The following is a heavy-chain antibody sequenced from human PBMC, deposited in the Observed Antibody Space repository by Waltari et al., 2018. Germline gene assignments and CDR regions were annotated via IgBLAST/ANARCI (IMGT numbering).Heavy chain of an antibody. Sequence: ELQVVESGGGLIQPGASLRLSCAASGFTVISTYMAWVRQAPGKGPEGVSVIFTSGSTYHADSVKGRFTISRDNSENTVHLQMKNLTAEDTALYYCARATNWVLEAFDLWGQGTMVTVSP. CDR3: ARATNWVLEAFDL. V-gene: IGHV3-53*01. D-gene: IGHD1-1*01. CDR1: GFTVISTY. J-gene: IGHJ3*01. CDR2: IFTSGST.